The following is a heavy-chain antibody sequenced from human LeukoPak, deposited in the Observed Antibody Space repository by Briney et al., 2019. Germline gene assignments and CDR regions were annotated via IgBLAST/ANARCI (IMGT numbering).Heavy chain of an antibody. J-gene: IGHJ4*02. V-gene: IGHV3-7*01. D-gene: IGHD3-10*01. CDR1: GVPISGYW. CDR3: ATDGGPFDN. Sequence: GGSLRLSCAASGVPISGYWMSWVRQAPGKGLEWVANIKQDASEIYYVASVRGRFTISRDNAKNSVFLQMNRLRAEDTAVYYCATDGGPFDNWGQGILVTVSS. CDR2: IKQDASEI.